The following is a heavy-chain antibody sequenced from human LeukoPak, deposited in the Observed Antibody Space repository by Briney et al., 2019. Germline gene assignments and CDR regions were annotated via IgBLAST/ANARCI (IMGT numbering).Heavy chain of an antibody. Sequence: SETLSLTCAVYGGSFSGYYWSWIRQPPGKGLEWIGEINHNGSTNYNPSLKSRVTISVDTSKNQFSLKLSSVTAADTAVYYCARGNWGWLRVRSFDYWGQGTLVTVSS. CDR2: INHNGST. D-gene: IGHD5-24*01. CDR1: GGSFSGYY. V-gene: IGHV4-34*01. CDR3: ARGNWGWLRVRSFDY. J-gene: IGHJ4*02.